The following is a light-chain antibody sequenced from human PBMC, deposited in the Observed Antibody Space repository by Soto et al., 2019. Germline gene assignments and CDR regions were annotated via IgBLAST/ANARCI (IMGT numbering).Light chain of an antibody. J-gene: IGLJ1*01. Sequence: QSALTQPASVSGSPGQSITISCTGSNIDVASYDLVSWYQQHPGKAPKLMIYEVTKRPSGVSNRFSGSKSGNTASLTISGLQAEDEADYYCCSYAGNSEVFGTGNKVTVL. CDR3: CSYAGNSEV. V-gene: IGLV2-23*02. CDR2: EVT. CDR1: NIDVASYDL.